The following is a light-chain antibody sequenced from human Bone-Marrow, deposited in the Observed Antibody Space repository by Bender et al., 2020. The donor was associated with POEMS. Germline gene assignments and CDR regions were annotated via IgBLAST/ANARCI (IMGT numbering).Light chain of an antibody. V-gene: IGLV2-14*02. CDR3: SSYRSGNTLV. CDR1: SNDVGNYNF. J-gene: IGLJ2*01. Sequence: QSALTQPASVSGSPGQSITISCTGTSNDVGNYNFVSWYRQHPGKAPKLMIYEGNKRPSGISNRFSGSKSGNTASLTISGLQAEDEADYYCSSYRSGNTLVFGGGTRLTVL. CDR2: EGN.